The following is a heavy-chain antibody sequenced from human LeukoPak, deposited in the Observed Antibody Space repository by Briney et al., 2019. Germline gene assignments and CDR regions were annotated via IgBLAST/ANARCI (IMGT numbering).Heavy chain of an antibody. Sequence: GGSLRLSCAASGFTFSSYAMHWVRQAPGKGLEYVSAISSNGGSSYYANSVKGRFTISRDNSKNTLYLQMGSLRAEDMAVYYCARVWGATVGYNPDYWGQGTLVTVSS. J-gene: IGHJ4*02. V-gene: IGHV3-64*01. CDR2: ISSNGGSS. CDR1: GFTFSSYA. D-gene: IGHD3-16*01. CDR3: ARVWGATVGYNPDY.